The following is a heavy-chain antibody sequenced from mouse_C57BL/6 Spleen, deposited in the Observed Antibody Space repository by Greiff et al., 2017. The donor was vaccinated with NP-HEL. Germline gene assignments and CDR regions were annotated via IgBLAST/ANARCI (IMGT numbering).Heavy chain of an antibody. CDR1: GFTFSDYG. Sequence: EVQLQQSGGGLVKPGGSLKLSCAASGFTFSDYGMHWVRQAPEKGLEWVAYISSGSSTIYYADTVKGRFTISRDNAKNTLFLQMTSLRYEDTAMYYCARPYYYGSSFDYWGQGTTLTVSS. V-gene: IGHV5-17*01. CDR3: ARPYYYGSSFDY. J-gene: IGHJ2*01. CDR2: ISSGSSTI. D-gene: IGHD1-1*01.